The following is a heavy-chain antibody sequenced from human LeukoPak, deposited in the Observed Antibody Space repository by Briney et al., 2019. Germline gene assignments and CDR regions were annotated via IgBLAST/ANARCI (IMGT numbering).Heavy chain of an antibody. CDR3: ARLTYSNSSPFDY. D-gene: IGHD6-6*01. CDR2: IYTSGTT. Sequence: PSETLSLTCTVSGGSISSYYWSWIRQPPGKGLEWIRYIYTSGTTNYNPSLKSRVTISVDTSKNQFSLILSSVTAADTAVYYCARLTYSNSSPFDYWGQGTLVTVSS. CDR1: GGSISSYY. V-gene: IGHV4-4*09. J-gene: IGHJ4*02.